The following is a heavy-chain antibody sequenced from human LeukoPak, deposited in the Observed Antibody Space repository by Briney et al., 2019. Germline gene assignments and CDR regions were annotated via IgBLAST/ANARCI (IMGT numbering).Heavy chain of an antibody. J-gene: IGHJ4*02. CDR2: ISDSGTVI. Sequence: PGGSLRLSCVASGFTFSSYPMLWVRQAPGKGLESVSYISDSGTVIHYADSVKGRFTLSRDSAKNSLNVQMNSLSAEDTAVYYCARVVGGMTGADYWGQGTLVTVSS. CDR1: GFTFSSYP. D-gene: IGHD3-9*01. V-gene: IGHV3-48*04. CDR3: ARVVGGMTGADY.